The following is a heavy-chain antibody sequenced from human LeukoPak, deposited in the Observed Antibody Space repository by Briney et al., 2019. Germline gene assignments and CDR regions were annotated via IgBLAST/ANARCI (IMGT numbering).Heavy chain of an antibody. D-gene: IGHD2-2*01. CDR3: ARRPSNYPYYYMDV. V-gene: IGHV3-7*01. Sequence: GGSLRLSCAASGFTFSSYWMSWVRQAPGKGLEWVANIKQDGSEKYYVDSVKGRFTISRDNAKNSLYLQMNSLRAEDTAVYYCARRPSNYPYYYMDVWGKGTTVTVSS. CDR2: IKQDGSEK. CDR1: GFTFSSYW. J-gene: IGHJ6*03.